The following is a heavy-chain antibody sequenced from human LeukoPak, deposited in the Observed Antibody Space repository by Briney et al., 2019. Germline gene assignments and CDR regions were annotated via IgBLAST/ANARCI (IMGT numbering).Heavy chain of an antibody. CDR1: GVTFSSYW. CDR2: IKQDGSEK. CDR3: ARDFPGQYCSSTSCYYFDY. J-gene: IGHJ4*02. V-gene: IGHV3-7*01. Sequence: GGSLRLSCAASGVTFSSYWMSWVRQPPGKGLEWVANIKQDGSEKYYVDSVKGRFTISRDNAKNSLYLQMNSLRAEDTAVYYCARDFPGQYCSSTSCYYFDYWGQGTLVTVSS. D-gene: IGHD2-2*01.